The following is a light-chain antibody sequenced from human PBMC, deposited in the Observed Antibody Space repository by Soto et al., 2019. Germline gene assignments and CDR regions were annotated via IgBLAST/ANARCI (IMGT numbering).Light chain of an antibody. CDR2: KTS. CDR3: HQYNSYWT. Sequence: MNQSPSTLSGKVGDRVTITCRASQSISSWLAWYQQKPGKAAKLLIYKTSILENGVPSRFSGSGSGTEFTLSISSLQPDDFATYYCHQYNSYWTFGQGTIVDVK. V-gene: IGKV1-5*03. J-gene: IGKJ1*01. CDR1: QSISSW.